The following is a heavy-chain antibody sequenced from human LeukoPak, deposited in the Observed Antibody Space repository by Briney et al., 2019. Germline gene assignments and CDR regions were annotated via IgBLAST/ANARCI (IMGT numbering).Heavy chain of an antibody. Sequence: SETLSLTCTVSGGSISSGGYYWSWIRQHPGKGLEWIGYIYYSGSTYYNPSLKSRVTISVDTSKNQFSLKLSSVTAADTAVYYCARWVYCSSTSCYGDSFDYWGQETLVTVSS. CDR1: GGSISSGGYY. D-gene: IGHD2-2*01. CDR3: ARWVYCSSTSCYGDSFDY. J-gene: IGHJ4*02. V-gene: IGHV4-31*03. CDR2: IYYSGST.